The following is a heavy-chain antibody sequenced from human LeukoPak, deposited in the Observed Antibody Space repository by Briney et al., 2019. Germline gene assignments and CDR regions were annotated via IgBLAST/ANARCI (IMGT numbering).Heavy chain of an antibody. D-gene: IGHD6-13*01. V-gene: IGHV3-9*01. Sequence: PGGSLRLSCAASGFTCDDYAMHWVRQAPGKGLEWVSGISWNSGSIGYADSVKGRFTISRDNAKNSLYLQMNSLRAEDTALYYCAKDWDSSRWNHAFDIWGQGTMVTVSS. CDR1: GFTCDDYA. CDR2: ISWNSGSI. J-gene: IGHJ3*02. CDR3: AKDWDSSRWNHAFDI.